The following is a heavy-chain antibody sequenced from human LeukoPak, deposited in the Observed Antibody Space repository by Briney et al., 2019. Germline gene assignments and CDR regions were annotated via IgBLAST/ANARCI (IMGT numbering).Heavy chain of an antibody. CDR2: INSDGSST. J-gene: IGHJ4*02. D-gene: IGHD6-19*01. Sequence: GGSLRLSCAASGFTFSSYWMHWVRQAPGKGLVWVSRINSDGSSTSYADSVKGRFTISRDNAKNTLYLQMNSLRAEDTAVYYCARAGGSGWYGGNYFDYWGRGTLVTVSS. CDR3: ARAGGSGWYGGNYFDY. CDR1: GFTFSSYW. V-gene: IGHV3-74*01.